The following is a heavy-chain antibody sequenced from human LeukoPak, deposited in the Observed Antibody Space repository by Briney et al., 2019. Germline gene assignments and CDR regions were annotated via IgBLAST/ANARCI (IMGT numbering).Heavy chain of an antibody. J-gene: IGHJ5*02. CDR1: GGSISSGDYY. Sequence: PSETLSLTCTVSGGSISSGDYYWSWIRQPPGKGLEWIGYIYYSGSTYYNPSLKSRVTISVDTSKNQFSLKLSSVTAADTAVYYCARDGYDYVWGSYRRDLWGQGTLVTVSS. V-gene: IGHV4-30-4*08. CDR3: ARDGYDYVWGSYRRDL. D-gene: IGHD3-16*02. CDR2: IYYSGST.